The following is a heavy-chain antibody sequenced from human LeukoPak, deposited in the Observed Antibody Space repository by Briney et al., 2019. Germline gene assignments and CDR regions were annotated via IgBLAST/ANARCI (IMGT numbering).Heavy chain of an antibody. V-gene: IGHV3-48*03. J-gene: IGHJ6*04. Sequence: PGGALRLSCAASGFTFSSYEMGWVRQAPGKGLEWVSYICSSGSTIYYAVSVKGRFTRSRDNAENSLYLQMNSLRAEDTAVYYCAELGITMVGGVWGKGTTVTISS. CDR1: GFTFSSYE. CDR3: AELGITMVGGV. D-gene: IGHD3-10*02. CDR2: ICSSGSTI.